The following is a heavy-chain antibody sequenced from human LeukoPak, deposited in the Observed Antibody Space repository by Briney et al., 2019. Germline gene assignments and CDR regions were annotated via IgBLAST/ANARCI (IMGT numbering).Heavy chain of an antibody. CDR1: GFTFSRYS. J-gene: IGHJ6*03. D-gene: IGHD2-2*01. Sequence: SGGSLRLSCAASGFTFSRYSMNWVRQAPGKGLEWVSSISSSSSYIYYADSVKGRFTISRDNAKNTLDLQMNSLRAEDTAVYYCARVVRVRYCSSTSCREYYYYYYMDVWGKGTTVTISS. CDR3: ARVVRVRYCSSTSCREYYYYYYMDV. CDR2: ISSSSSYI. V-gene: IGHV3-21*01.